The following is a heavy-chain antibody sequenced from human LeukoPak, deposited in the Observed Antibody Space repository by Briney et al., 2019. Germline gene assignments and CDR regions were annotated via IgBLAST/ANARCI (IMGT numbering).Heavy chain of an antibody. Sequence: SETLSLTCTVSGGSISSYYWSWIRQPPGKGLEWIGYIYYSGSTNHNPSLKSRVTISVDTSKNQFSLKLSSVTAADTAVYYCAREARGNYDILTGYYGTSGIDYWGQGTLVTVSS. V-gene: IGHV4-59*01. D-gene: IGHD3-9*01. CDR1: GGSISSYY. CDR3: AREARGNYDILTGYYGTSGIDY. CDR2: IYYSGST. J-gene: IGHJ4*02.